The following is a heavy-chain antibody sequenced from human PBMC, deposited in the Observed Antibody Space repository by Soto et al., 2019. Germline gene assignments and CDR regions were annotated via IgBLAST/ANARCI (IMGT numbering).Heavy chain of an antibody. V-gene: IGHV3-74*01. D-gene: IGHD2-15*01. Sequence: EVQLVESGGGLVQPGGSLRLSCAASGFTFSSYWMHWVRQAPGKGLVWVSRIKSDGSSTNYADSVKGRFTISRDNAKNTLYLQMNSLRAEDTAVYYCARGGCSGGSCYSPAFYIWGQGTMVTVSS. CDR2: IKSDGSST. CDR3: ARGGCSGGSCYSPAFYI. CDR1: GFTFSSYW. J-gene: IGHJ3*02.